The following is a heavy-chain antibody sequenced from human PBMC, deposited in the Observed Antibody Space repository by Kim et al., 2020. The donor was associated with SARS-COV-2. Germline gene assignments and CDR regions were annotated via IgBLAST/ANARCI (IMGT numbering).Heavy chain of an antibody. CDR2: MFNIGTT. J-gene: IGHJ6*02. Sequence: GGSLRLSCAVSRFSVSGHYMTWVRQAPGKGLEWVSVMFNIGTTYYADSVKGRFTISRHISNNTLYLQMNSLRTEDTAVYYCARDGGYNYYGMDVWGQGTSVTVSS. V-gene: IGHV3-53*04. CDR1: RFSVSGHY. D-gene: IGHD3-16*01. CDR3: ARDGGYNYYGMDV.